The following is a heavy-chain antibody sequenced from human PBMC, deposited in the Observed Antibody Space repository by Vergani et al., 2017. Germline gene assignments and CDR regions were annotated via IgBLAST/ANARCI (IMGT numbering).Heavy chain of an antibody. J-gene: IGHJ4*02. CDR2: INQDGSDK. V-gene: IGHV3-7*01. CDR3: ARDHRAYFYDNNFDY. Sequence: EVQLVESGGGLVQPGGSLRLSCAASGVTFSNYWMSWVRQAPGKGLEWVANINQDGSDKYYVDSVKGRFTISRDNAKNSLYLQMNSLRAEDAAVYYCARDHRAYFYDNNFDYWGQGTLVTVSS. CDR1: GVTFSNYW. D-gene: IGHD3-22*01.